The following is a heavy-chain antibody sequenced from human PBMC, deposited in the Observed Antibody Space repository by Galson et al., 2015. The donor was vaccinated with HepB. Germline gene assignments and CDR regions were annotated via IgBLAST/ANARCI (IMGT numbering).Heavy chain of an antibody. CDR1: GGTFSSYA. J-gene: IGHJ6*02. CDR2: IIPIFGTA. CDR3: ARYKRGDYYYYGMDV. D-gene: IGHD7-27*01. V-gene: IGHV1-69*13. Sequence: SVKVSCKASGGTFSSYAISWVRQAPGQGLEWVGGIIPIFGTANYAQKFQGRVTITADESTSTAYMELSSLRSEDTAVYYCARYKRGDYYYYGMDVWGQGTTVTVSS.